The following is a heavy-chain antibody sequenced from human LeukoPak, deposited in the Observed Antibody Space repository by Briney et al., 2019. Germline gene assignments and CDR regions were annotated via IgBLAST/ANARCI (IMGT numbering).Heavy chain of an antibody. CDR2: ISSSSSTI. V-gene: IGHV3-48*02. J-gene: IGHJ4*02. CDR1: GFTFSSYS. Sequence: PGGSLRLSCAASGFTFSSYSMNWVRQAPGKGLEWVSYISSSSSTIYYADSVKGRFTISRDNAKNSLYLRMNSLRDEDTAVYYCARENLDDSWGQGTLVTVSS. D-gene: IGHD1-1*01. CDR3: ARENLDDS.